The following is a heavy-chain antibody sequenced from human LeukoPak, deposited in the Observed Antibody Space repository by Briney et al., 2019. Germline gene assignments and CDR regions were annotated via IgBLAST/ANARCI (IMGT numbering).Heavy chain of an antibody. D-gene: IGHD3-22*01. Sequence: SETLSLTCAVYGGSFSGYYWSWIRQPPGKGLEWIGEINHSGSTNYNPSLKSRVTISVDTSKNQFSLKLSSVTAADTAVYYCARQQDYYDSSGYYSYFDYWGQGTLVTVSS. CDR2: INHSGST. CDR1: GGSFSGYY. J-gene: IGHJ4*02. CDR3: ARQQDYYDSSGYYSYFDY. V-gene: IGHV4-34*01.